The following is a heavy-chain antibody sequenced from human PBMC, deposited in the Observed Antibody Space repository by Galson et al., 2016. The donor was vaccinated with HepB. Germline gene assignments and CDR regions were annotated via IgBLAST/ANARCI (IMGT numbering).Heavy chain of an antibody. Sequence: SLRLSCAASGFTFSTYGMHWVRQAPGKGLEWVAVISYDGDTKYHADSVKARFTISRDNSKNTLYLQMHRLRFEDTAVYYCASDPRQWQRGYNYGFEYWGQGTLVSVSS. CDR3: ASDPRQWQRGYNYGFEY. CDR2: ISYDGDTK. V-gene: IGHV3-30*03. J-gene: IGHJ4*02. D-gene: IGHD5-18*01. CDR1: GFTFSTYG.